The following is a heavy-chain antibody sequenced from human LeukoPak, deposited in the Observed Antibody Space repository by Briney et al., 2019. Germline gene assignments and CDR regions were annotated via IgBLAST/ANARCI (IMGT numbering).Heavy chain of an antibody. D-gene: IGHD3-3*01. CDR3: AKDPPGPYDFWSGYTMGLFDY. Sequence: PGGSLRLSCAASGFTFSSYGMHWVRQAPGKGLEWVAFIRCDGSNKYYADSVKGRFTISRDNSKNTLYLQVNSLRAEDTAVYYCAKDPPGPYDFWSGYTMGLFDYWGQGTLVTVSS. J-gene: IGHJ4*02. V-gene: IGHV3-30*02. CDR2: IRCDGSNK. CDR1: GFTFSSYG.